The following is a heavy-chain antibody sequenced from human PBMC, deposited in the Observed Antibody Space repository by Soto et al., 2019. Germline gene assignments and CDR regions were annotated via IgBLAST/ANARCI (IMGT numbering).Heavy chain of an antibody. CDR3: ARDRSSSWYNGTFYFDS. V-gene: IGHV1-69*06. J-gene: IGHJ4*02. Sequence: QVQLVQSGAEVRKPGSSVKVSCKASGGTFTTYDISWVRQAPGQGLEWMGGVIPLFDATKYAQKFQGRVTITADKSTGTAYMELSSLRSEDTAMYYCARDRSSSWYNGTFYFDSCGQGPLVTVSS. CDR1: GGTFTTYD. CDR2: VIPLFDAT. D-gene: IGHD6-19*01.